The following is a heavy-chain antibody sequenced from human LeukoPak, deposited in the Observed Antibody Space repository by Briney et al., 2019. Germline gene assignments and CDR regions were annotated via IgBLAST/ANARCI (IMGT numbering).Heavy chain of an antibody. V-gene: IGHV3-7*01. D-gene: IGHD3-3*01. CDR1: RFIFSSYW. CDR2: IKQDGSEK. CDR3: ARHVRFEGVDY. J-gene: IGHJ4*02. Sequence: PGGSLRLSCAASRFIFSSYWISWVRQAPGKGLEWVANIKQDGSEKYYVDSVKGRFTISRDNAKNSLFLQMNSLRAEDTAVYYCARHVRFEGVDYWGQGTLVTVSS.